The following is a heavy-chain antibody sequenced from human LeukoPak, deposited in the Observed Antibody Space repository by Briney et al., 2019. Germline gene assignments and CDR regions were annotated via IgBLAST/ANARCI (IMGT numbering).Heavy chain of an antibody. Sequence: PSETLSLTCTVSGGSISSSSYYWGWIRQPPGKGLEWIGSIYYSRSTYYNPSLNSRFTISVDTSKNQFSLKLSSVTAADTAVYYCARSPVVVVPAAIIEVSYYYYYMDVWGKGTTVTISS. J-gene: IGHJ6*03. D-gene: IGHD2-2*01. CDR1: GGSISSSSYY. V-gene: IGHV4-39*01. CDR2: IYYSRST. CDR3: ARSPVVVVPAAIIEVSYYYYYMDV.